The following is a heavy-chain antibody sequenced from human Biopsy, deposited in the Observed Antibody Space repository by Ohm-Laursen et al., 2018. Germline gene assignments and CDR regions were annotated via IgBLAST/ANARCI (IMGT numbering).Heavy chain of an antibody. CDR2: INHSGST. CDR1: GGSFSGYY. V-gene: IGHV4-34*01. Sequence: SETLSLTCAVYGGSFSGYYWSWIRQPPGKGLDWIGEINHSGSTNYNPSLKSRVTISVDTSKNQFPLKLRSVTAADTAVYYCARGRLRAVARFDYWGQGTLVTVSS. CDR3: ARGRLRAVARFDY. J-gene: IGHJ4*02. D-gene: IGHD6-19*01.